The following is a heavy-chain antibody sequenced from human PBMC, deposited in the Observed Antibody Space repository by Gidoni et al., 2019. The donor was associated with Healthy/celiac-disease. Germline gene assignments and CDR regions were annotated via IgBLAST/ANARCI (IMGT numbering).Heavy chain of an antibody. Sequence: QLQLQESGPGLVKPSETLSLTCTVPGGSISSSSYYWGWIRQPPGKGLEWIGSIYYSGSTYYNPSLKSRCTISVDTSKNQFSLKLSSVTAADTAVYYCAREADSGSYHYYYGMDVWGQGTTVTVSS. V-gene: IGHV4-39*01. CDR2: IYYSGST. CDR1: GGSISSSSYY. J-gene: IGHJ6*02. CDR3: AREADSGSYHYYYGMDV. D-gene: IGHD1-26*01.